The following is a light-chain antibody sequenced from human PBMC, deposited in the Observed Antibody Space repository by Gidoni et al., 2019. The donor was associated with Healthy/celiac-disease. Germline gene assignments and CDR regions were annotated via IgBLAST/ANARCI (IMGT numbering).Light chain of an antibody. Sequence: DIQMPQSPSSLSASVGDRVTITCRESQSISSYLNWYQQNPGKAPKLLIYAASSLQSGVPSSFSGSGSGTDFTLTISSLQPEDFATYYCQQSYSTLVTFGQGTRLEIK. J-gene: IGKJ5*01. CDR1: QSISSY. CDR3: QQSYSTLVT. CDR2: AAS. V-gene: IGKV1-39*01.